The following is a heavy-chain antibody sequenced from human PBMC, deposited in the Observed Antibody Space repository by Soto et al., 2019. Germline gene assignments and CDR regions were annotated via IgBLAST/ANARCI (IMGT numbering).Heavy chain of an antibody. J-gene: IGHJ4*02. CDR2: IRSKANSYAT. V-gene: IGHV3-73*01. CDR3: TTTPAIAAALF. CDR1: GFTFSGSA. Sequence: AGGSLRLSCAASGFTFSGSAMHWVRQASGKGLEWVGRIRSKANSYATAYAASVKGRFTISRDDSKNTAYLQMNSLKTEDTAVYYCTTTPAIAAALFWGQGTLVTVS. D-gene: IGHD6-13*01.